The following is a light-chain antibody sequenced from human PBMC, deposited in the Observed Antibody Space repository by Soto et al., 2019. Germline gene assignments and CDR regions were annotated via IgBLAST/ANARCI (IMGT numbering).Light chain of an antibody. CDR2: GAS. V-gene: IGKV3-20*01. Sequence: EIVLTQSPGTLSLSPGEGATLSCRASQSVSSSYLAWYQQKPGQAPRLLIYGASSRATGIPDRFSGGGSGTDFPLTISSLEPEDFAVYYCQQYDNSPWTFGQGTKVEIK. J-gene: IGKJ1*01. CDR3: QQYDNSPWT. CDR1: QSVSSSY.